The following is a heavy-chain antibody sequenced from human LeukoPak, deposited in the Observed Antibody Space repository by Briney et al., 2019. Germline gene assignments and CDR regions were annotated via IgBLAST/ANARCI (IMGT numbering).Heavy chain of an antibody. D-gene: IGHD3-10*01. CDR2: IYHSGST. CDR1: GGSISSSNW. CDR3: ARDAYYGSGVSDAFDI. J-gene: IGHJ3*02. V-gene: IGHV4-4*02. Sequence: SGTLSLTCAVSGGSISSSNWWSWVRQPPGKGLEWIGEIYHSGSTNYNPSLKSRVTISVDTSKNQFSLKLSSVTAADTAVYYCARDAYYGSGVSDAFDIWGQGTMVTVSS.